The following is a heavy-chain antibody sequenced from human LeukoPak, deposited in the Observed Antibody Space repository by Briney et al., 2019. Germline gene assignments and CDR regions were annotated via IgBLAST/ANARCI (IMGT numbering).Heavy chain of an antibody. Sequence: GGSLRLSCAASGFTFSTYSMNWVRQAPGKGLEWVSYISSSSSTIYYEDSVRGRFTISRDNAKNSLYLQMNSLRDEDTAVYYCAGYYQHWGQGTLVTVSS. CDR1: GFTFSTYS. CDR3: AGYYQH. CDR2: ISSSSSTI. V-gene: IGHV3-48*02. J-gene: IGHJ1*01.